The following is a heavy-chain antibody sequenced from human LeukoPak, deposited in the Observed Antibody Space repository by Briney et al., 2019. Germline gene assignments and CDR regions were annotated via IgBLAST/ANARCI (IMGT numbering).Heavy chain of an antibody. V-gene: IGHV4-4*02. Sequence: PSGTLSLTCTVSGGFITSGIHWWSWARQTPGKGLEWIGEIYQSGTTNYKPPLKSRVTMSLDKSRNLFSLQLSSVTAADTAVYYCATYFYGDYALHYFDYWGQGALVTVSS. D-gene: IGHD4-17*01. CDR1: GGFITSGIHW. CDR3: ATYFYGDYALHYFDY. J-gene: IGHJ4*02. CDR2: IYQSGTT.